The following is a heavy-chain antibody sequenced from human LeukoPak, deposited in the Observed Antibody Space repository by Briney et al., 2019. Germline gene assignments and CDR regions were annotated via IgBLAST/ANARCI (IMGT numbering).Heavy chain of an antibody. D-gene: IGHD6-19*01. Sequence: GGSLRLSCAASGFTLSSYAMHWVRQAPGKGLEWVAVISYDGSNKYYADSVKGRFTISRDNSKNTLYLQMNSLRAEDTAVCYCAREYQWLVGVDYWGQGTLVTVSS. CDR3: AREYQWLVGVDY. V-gene: IGHV3-30*04. CDR2: ISYDGSNK. J-gene: IGHJ4*02. CDR1: GFTLSSYA.